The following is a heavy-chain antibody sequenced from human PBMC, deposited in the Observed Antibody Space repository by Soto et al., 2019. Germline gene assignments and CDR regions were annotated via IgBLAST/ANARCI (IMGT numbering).Heavy chain of an antibody. CDR1: GGSISSDY. J-gene: IGHJ4*02. Sequence: SETLSLTCTVSGGSISSDYWSWVRQPPGKGLEWIGYIYFSGSTNYNPSLESRVTISLDASKTQFSLKLRSLTTADTAVYYCARVGGVAARPFAYWGQGTLVTVSS. D-gene: IGHD6-6*01. V-gene: IGHV4-59*01. CDR2: IYFSGST. CDR3: ARVGGVAARPFAY.